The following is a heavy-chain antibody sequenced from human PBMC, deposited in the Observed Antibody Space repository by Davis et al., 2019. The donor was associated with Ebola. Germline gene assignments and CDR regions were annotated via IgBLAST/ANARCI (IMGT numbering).Heavy chain of an antibody. D-gene: IGHD3-10*01. V-gene: IGHV1-69*02. CDR3: AGELNMIRGGRSDY. CDR1: GGSFSTYT. CDR2: IIPILAMA. Sequence: AASVKVSCKASGGSFSTYTINWVRQAPGQGLEWMGRIIPILAMANYAQKFQGRVTITAHKSTSTAYMELSSLRSDDTAVYYCAGELNMIRGGRSDYWGQGTLVTVSS. J-gene: IGHJ4*02.